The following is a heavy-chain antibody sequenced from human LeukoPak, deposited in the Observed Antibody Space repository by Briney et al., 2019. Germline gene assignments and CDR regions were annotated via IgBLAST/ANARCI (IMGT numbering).Heavy chain of an antibody. CDR3: ARDLGPRGYYDFWTRVRVFDY. J-gene: IGHJ4*02. CDR1: GFTFSSYW. Sequence: GGSLRLSCAASGFTFSSYWMSWVRQAPGKGLEWVANIKQDGSEKYYVDSVKGRFTISRDNAKNSLYLQMSSLRAEDTAVYYCARDLGPRGYYDFWTRVRVFDYWGQGTLVTVSS. D-gene: IGHD3-3*01. CDR2: IKQDGSEK. V-gene: IGHV3-7*01.